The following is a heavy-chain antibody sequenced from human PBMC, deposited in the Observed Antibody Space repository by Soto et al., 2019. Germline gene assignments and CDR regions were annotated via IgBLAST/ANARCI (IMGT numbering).Heavy chain of an antibody. V-gene: IGHV3-23*01. D-gene: IGHD6-13*01. CDR3: AKAPETTYSSSWHRPHYYYGMDV. Sequence: GGSLRLSCAASGFTFSSYAMSWVRQAPGKGLEWVSAISGSGGSTYYADSVKGRFTISRDNSKNTLYLQMNSLRAEDTAVYYCAKAPETTYSSSWHRPHYYYGMDVWGQGTTVTVSS. CDR2: ISGSGGST. J-gene: IGHJ6*02. CDR1: GFTFSSYA.